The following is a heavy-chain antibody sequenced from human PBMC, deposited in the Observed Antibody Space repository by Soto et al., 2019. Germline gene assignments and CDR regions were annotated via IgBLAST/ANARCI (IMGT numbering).Heavy chain of an antibody. Sequence: VASVKVSCKASGYTFTGYYMHWVRQAPGQGLEWMGWINPNSGGTNYAQKFQGWVTMTRDTSISTAYMELSRLRSDDTAVYYCARGPPILAGQKNSSSWYEDWGQGTLVTVSS. J-gene: IGHJ4*02. CDR3: ARGPPILAGQKNSSSWYED. CDR1: GYTFTGYY. D-gene: IGHD6-13*01. CDR2: INPNSGGT. V-gene: IGHV1-2*04.